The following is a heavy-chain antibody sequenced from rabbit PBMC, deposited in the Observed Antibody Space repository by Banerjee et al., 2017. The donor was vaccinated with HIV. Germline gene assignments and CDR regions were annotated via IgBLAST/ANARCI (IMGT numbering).Heavy chain of an antibody. J-gene: IGHJ4*01. V-gene: IGHV1S47*01. CDR2: IDTGDGST. D-gene: IGHD1-1*01. Sequence: QEQLVESGGGLVQPEGSLTLTCKASGFDFSNNAMCWVRQAPGKGLEWIASIDTGDGSTYYASWAKGRFTISKTSSTTVTLQMTSLTAADTATYFCASGYSDIVFNLWGQGTLVTVS. CDR1: GFDFSNNA. CDR3: ASGYSDIVFNL.